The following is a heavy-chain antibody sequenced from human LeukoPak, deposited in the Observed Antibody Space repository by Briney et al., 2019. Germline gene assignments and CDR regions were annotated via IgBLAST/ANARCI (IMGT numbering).Heavy chain of an antibody. D-gene: IGHD2-2*01. V-gene: IGHV3-30*02. J-gene: IGHJ3*02. CDR2: IRYDGSNK. CDR3: AKEAHIVVVPAALDI. CDR1: GFTFSSYG. Sequence: GGSLRLSCAASGFTFSSYGMHWVRQAPGKGLEWVAFIRYDGSNKYYADSVKGRSTISRDNSKNTLYLQMNSLRAEDTAVYYCAKEAHIVVVPAALDIWGQGTMVTVSS.